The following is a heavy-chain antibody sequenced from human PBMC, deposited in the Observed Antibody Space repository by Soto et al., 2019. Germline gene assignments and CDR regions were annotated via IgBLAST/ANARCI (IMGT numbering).Heavy chain of an antibody. Sequence: GGSLRLSCAASGFTFSSYAMSWVRQAPGKGLEWVSAISGSGGSTYYADSVKGRFTISRDNSKNTLYLQMNSLRAEDTAVYYCAKVGSDSSGTLYYFDYWGQGTLVTVSS. D-gene: IGHD3-22*01. J-gene: IGHJ4*02. CDR3: AKVGSDSSGTLYYFDY. CDR1: GFTFSSYA. V-gene: IGHV3-23*01. CDR2: ISGSGGST.